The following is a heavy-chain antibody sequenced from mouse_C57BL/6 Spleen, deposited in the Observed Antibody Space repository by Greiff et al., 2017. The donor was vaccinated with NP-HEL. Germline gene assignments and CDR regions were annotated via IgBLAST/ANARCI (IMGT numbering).Heavy chain of an antibody. Sequence: QLQQPGAELVMPGASVKLSCKASGYTFTSYWMHWVKQRPGQGLEWIGEIDPSDSYTNYNQKFKGKSTLTVDKSSSTAYMQLSSLTSEDSAVYYCARQGDISSYAYFDVWGTGTTVTVSS. V-gene: IGHV1-69*01. D-gene: IGHD1-1*01. CDR3: ARQGDISSYAYFDV. J-gene: IGHJ1*03. CDR2: IDPSDSYT. CDR1: GYTFTSYW.